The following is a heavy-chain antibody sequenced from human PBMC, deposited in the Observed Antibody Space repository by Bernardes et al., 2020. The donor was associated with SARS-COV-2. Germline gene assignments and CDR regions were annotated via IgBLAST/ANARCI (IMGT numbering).Heavy chain of an antibody. CDR1: GGSFSGYY. Sequence: SETLSLTCAVYGGSFSGYYWSWIRQPPGKGLEWIGEINHSGSTNYNPSLKSRVTISVDTSKNQFSLKLSSVTAADTAVYYCAREAPEYYYDSSGHEPQNDYWGQGTLVTVSS. J-gene: IGHJ4*02. D-gene: IGHD3-22*01. V-gene: IGHV4-34*01. CDR3: AREAPEYYYDSSGHEPQNDY. CDR2: INHSGST.